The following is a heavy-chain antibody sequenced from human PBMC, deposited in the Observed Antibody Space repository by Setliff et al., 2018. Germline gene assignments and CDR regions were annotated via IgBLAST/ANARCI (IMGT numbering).Heavy chain of an antibody. Sequence: SETLSLTCTVSGGSISSGSYYWSWIRQPAGKGLEWIGRIYTSGSTNYNPSLKSRVTISVDTSKNQFSLKLSSVAAADTAVYYCARDVRYYYGSGSYYNDWFDPWGQGTLVTVSS. V-gene: IGHV4-61*02. CDR3: ARDVRYYYGSGSYYNDWFDP. CDR2: IYTSGST. CDR1: GGSISSGSYY. D-gene: IGHD3-10*01. J-gene: IGHJ5*02.